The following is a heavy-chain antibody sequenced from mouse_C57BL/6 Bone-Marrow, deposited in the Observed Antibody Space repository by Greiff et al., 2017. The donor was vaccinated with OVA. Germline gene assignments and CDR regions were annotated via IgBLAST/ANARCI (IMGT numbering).Heavy chain of an antibody. CDR3: AREDGNWFAY. V-gene: IGHV1-4*01. D-gene: IGHD2-1*01. CDR2: INPRSGYT. CDR1: GYTFTSYT. Sequence: LVESGAELARPGASVKMSCKASGYTFTSYTMHWVKQRPGQGLEWIGYINPRSGYTKYNQKFKDKATLTADKSSSTAYMQLSSLTSEDSAVYYCAREDGNWFAYWGQGTLVTVSA. J-gene: IGHJ3*01.